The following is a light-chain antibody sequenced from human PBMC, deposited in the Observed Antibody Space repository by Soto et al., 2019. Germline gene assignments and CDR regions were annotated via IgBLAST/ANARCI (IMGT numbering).Light chain of an antibody. CDR2: DVS. J-gene: IGLJ3*02. CDR1: SSDVGGYNY. Sequence: QSVLTQPPSASASPGQSVTISCTGTSSDVGGYNYVSWYQQHPGKAPKVMIYDVSRRPSGVPDRFSGSKSGNTASLTVSGLQAEDEADYYCSSYAGSNNWVFGGGTKLTVL. V-gene: IGLV2-8*01. CDR3: SSYAGSNNWV.